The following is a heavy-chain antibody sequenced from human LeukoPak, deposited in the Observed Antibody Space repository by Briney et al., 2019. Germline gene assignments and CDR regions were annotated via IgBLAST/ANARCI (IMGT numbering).Heavy chain of an antibody. Sequence: ASVKVSCKASGYTFTGYGNHWVRQASGHGLEWLGWINPYTGNTDYIEKFQGRVTMTVNTSITTAYMELRSLRSEDTAVYYCARGFLGRNPVYWGQGTLVTVSS. D-gene: IGHD2/OR15-2a*01. CDR3: ARGFLGRNPVY. CDR1: GYTFTGYG. CDR2: INPYTGNT. V-gene: IGHV1-8*01. J-gene: IGHJ4*02.